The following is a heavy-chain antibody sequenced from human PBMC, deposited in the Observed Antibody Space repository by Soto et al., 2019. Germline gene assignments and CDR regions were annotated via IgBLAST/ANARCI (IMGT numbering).Heavy chain of an antibody. CDR1: GFTFSSYG. V-gene: IGHV3-33*01. Sequence: GGSLRLSCAASGFTFSSYGMHWVRQAPGKGLEWVAVMWYDGSNKYYADSVKGRFTISRDNSKNTLYLQMNSLRAEDTAVYYCARTRTSSSGWPNDYWGQGTLVTVSS. D-gene: IGHD6-19*01. CDR3: ARTRTSSSGWPNDY. CDR2: MWYDGSNK. J-gene: IGHJ4*02.